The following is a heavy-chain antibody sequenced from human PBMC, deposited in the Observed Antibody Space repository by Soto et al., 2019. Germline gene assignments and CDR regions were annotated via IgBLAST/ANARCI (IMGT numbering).Heavy chain of an antibody. CDR2: ISYDGGNK. V-gene: IGHV3-30*18. Sequence: GGSLRLSCAASGFPFSSYCMNLVRQAPGKGLECVSVISYDGGNKYYADSVKGRFTISRDNSKNTLYLQMNSLRAEDTAVYYCAKAAVLEWLFAPPTNYYGTDVGGQGTTVTVSS. D-gene: IGHD3-3*02. CDR3: AKAAVLEWLFAPPTNYYGTDV. CDR1: GFPFSSYC. J-gene: IGHJ6*01.